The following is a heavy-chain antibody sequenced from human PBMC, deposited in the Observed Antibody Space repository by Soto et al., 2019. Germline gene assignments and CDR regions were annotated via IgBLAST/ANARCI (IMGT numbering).Heavy chain of an antibody. Sequence: SETLSLTCAVYGGSFSGYYWSWIRQPPGKGLEWIGEINHSGSTNYNPSLKSRVTISVDTSKNQFSLKLSSVTAADTAVYYCARVSSGSPLGDYWGQGTLVTVSS. CDR3: ARVSSGSPLGDY. J-gene: IGHJ4*02. CDR1: GGSFSGYY. D-gene: IGHD3-10*01. CDR2: INHSGST. V-gene: IGHV4-34*01.